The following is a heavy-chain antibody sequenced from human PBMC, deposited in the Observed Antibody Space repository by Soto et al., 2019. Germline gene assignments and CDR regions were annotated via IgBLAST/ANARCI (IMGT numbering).Heavy chain of an antibody. CDR3: AADATAWQQMVPSDY. V-gene: IGHV1-58*01. J-gene: IGHJ4*02. CDR2: IAVGSGYT. CDR1: GFTFTSSA. Sequence: SVKVSCKASGFTFTSSAFQWVRQARGQRLEWIGWIAVGSGYTNYAQRFQDRVTLTRDMSTATTYMELGRLTSEDTAIYYCAADATAWQQMVPSDYWGQGTLVTVSS. D-gene: IGHD2-8*01.